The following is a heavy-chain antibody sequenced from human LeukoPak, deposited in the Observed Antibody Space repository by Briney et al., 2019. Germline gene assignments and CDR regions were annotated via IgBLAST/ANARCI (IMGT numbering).Heavy chain of an antibody. Sequence: GRSLRLSCAASGFTFSSYAMHWVRQAPGKGLEWVAVISYDGSNKYYADSVKGRFTISRDNSKNTLYLQMNSLRAEDTAVYYCARDDPSGYSSDWARWGQGTLVTVSS. V-gene: IGHV3-30*04. CDR2: ISYDGSNK. CDR1: GFTFSSYA. CDR3: ARDDPSGYSSDWAR. D-gene: IGHD6-19*01. J-gene: IGHJ4*02.